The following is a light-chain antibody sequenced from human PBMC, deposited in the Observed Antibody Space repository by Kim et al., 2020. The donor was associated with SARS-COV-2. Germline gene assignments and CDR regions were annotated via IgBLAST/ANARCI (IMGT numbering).Light chain of an antibody. Sequence: ETVVTQSPGTLSLSPGERATLSCRASQIFSSNYLAWYQQKPGQAPRLLIYGASSRATGIPDRFSGSGSGTDFTLTISRLEPEDFAVYYCQQYAGSPLYTFCHWTKLEIK. J-gene: IGKJ2*01. CDR2: GAS. CDR1: QIFSSNY. V-gene: IGKV3-20*01. CDR3: QQYAGSPLYT.